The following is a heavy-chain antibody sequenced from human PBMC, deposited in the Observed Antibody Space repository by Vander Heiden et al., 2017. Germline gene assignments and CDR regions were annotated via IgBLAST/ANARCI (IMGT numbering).Heavy chain of an antibody. CDR2: IKEDGSDK. J-gene: IGHJ3*02. Sequence: EVQLVESGGGLVQPGGSLRLPCAPSGFPFSSYWMTWVRQAPGKGLEWVANIKEDGSDKYYVDSVKGRFTISRDNAKNSLYLQMNSLRAEDTAVYYCARDKGYFALDIWGQGTMVTVSS. CDR3: ARDKGYFALDI. V-gene: IGHV3-7*01. CDR1: GFPFSSYW. D-gene: IGHD1-26*01.